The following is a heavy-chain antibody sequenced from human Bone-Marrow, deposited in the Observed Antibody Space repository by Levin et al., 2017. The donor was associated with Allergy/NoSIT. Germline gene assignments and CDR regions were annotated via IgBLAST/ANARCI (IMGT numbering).Heavy chain of an antibody. Sequence: GESLKISCAASGFSFNTHSMNWVRRAPGKGLEWVSAIIPSGDSTFYADSVRGRFTISRDNAKNSLYLQMNSLRAEDTAVYYCASLQYGDYGDDYWGQGTLVTVSS. D-gene: IGHD4-17*01. CDR2: IIPSGDST. V-gene: IGHV3-21*01. CDR3: ASLQYGDYGDDY. J-gene: IGHJ4*02. CDR1: GFSFNTHS.